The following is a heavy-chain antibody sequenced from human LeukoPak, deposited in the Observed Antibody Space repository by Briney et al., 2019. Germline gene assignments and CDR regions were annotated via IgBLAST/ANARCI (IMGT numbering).Heavy chain of an antibody. CDR1: GASITIGAESYH. Sequence: SETLSLTCTVSGASITIGAESYHWGWIRKPPGKGLEWIGSIYYSGSTYYNPSLKSRITISVDTSKNQFSLKLSSVTAADTAVYYCARDQYNIAAAGIWGQGTMVTVSS. J-gene: IGHJ3*02. CDR3: ARDQYNIAAAGI. D-gene: IGHD6-13*01. CDR2: IYYSGST. V-gene: IGHV4-39*07.